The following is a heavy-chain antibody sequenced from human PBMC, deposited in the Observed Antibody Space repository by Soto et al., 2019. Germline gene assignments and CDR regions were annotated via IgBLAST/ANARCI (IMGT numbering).Heavy chain of an antibody. CDR2: IYYSGST. V-gene: IGHV4-30-4*01. Sequence: SETLSLTCTVSGGSISSGDYYWSWIRQPPGKGLEWIGYIYYSGSTYYNPSLKSRVTISVDTSKNQFSLKLSSVTAADTAVYYGATGGRWLPPPYWGQGTLVTVSS. CDR1: GGSISSGDYY. D-gene: IGHD3-16*01. CDR3: ATGGRWLPPPY. J-gene: IGHJ1*01.